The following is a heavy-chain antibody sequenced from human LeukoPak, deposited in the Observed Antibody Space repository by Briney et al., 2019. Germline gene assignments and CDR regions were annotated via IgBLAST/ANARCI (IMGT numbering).Heavy chain of an antibody. CDR3: ARGAGWNFYEY. J-gene: IGHJ4*01. CDR2: FYVGGPT. V-gene: IGHV3-53*05. Sequence: GGSLRLSCTASGFTVSSYYMNWVRQAPGKGLEWVSVFYVGGPTYYADSVQGRFTISRDNSKNTVDLQMSSLRPGDTAVYYCARGAGWNFYEYWGHGTLVTVSS. CDR1: GFTVSSYY. D-gene: IGHD6-19*01.